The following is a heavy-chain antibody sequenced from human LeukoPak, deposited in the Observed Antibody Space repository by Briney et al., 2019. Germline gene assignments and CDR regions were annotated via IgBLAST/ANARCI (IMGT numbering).Heavy chain of an antibody. CDR2: ISYDGSNK. D-gene: IGHD3-3*01. Sequence: GGALRHSCAGSRFTFSSYAMHWVRQAPGKGLEGVAVISYDGSNKYYADSVKGRFTISRDNSKNTLYLLMNSLRAEDTAVYYCARGSNYDFSTGAFDIWRQGTMVSVSS. J-gene: IGHJ3*02. V-gene: IGHV3-30*04. CDR3: ARGSNYDFSTGAFDI. CDR1: RFTFSSYA.